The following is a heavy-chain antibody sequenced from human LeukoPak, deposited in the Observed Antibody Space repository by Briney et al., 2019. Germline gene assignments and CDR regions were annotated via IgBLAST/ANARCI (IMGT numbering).Heavy chain of an antibody. D-gene: IGHD2-8*01. CDR3: AKGSSDCTNGVCYFFDFDY. CDR2: IKQDGSEK. V-gene: IGHV3-7*03. CDR1: GFTFSSYW. J-gene: IGHJ4*02. Sequence: GGSLRLSCAASGFTFSSYWMSWVRQAPGKGLEWVANIKQDGSEKYYVDSVKGRFTISRDNAKNSLYLQMNSLRAEDTAVYYCAKGSSDCTNGVCYFFDFDYWGQGTLVTVSS.